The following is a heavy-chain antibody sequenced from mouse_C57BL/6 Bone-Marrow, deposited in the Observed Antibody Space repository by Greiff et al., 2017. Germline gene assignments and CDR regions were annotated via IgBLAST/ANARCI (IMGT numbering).Heavy chain of an antibody. J-gene: IGHJ2*01. CDR2: IDPSDSYT. D-gene: IGHD1-1*01. Sequence: VQLQQPGAELVKPGASVKLSCKASGYTFTSYWMQWVKQRPGQGLEWIGEIDPSDSYTNYNQKFKGKATLTVDTSSSTAYMQLSSLTSEDSAVYYCARYGGGVFDYWGQGTTLTVS. CDR1: GYTFTSYW. V-gene: IGHV1-50*01. CDR3: ARYGGGVFDY.